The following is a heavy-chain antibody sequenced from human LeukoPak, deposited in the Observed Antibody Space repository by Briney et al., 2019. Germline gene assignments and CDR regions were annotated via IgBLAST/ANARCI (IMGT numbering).Heavy chain of an antibody. CDR2: ISSSSSYI. J-gene: IGHJ3*02. CDR3: ARTAANHDAFDI. V-gene: IGHV3-21*01. D-gene: IGHD2-2*01. Sequence: GGSLRLSCAASGFTFSSYSMNWVRQAPGKGLEWVSSISSSSSYIYYADSVKGRFTISRDNAKNSLYLQMNSLRAEDTAVYYRARTAANHDAFDIWGQGTMVTVSS. CDR1: GFTFSSYS.